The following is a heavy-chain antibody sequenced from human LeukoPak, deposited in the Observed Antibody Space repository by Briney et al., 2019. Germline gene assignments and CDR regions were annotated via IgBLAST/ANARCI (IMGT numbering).Heavy chain of an antibody. CDR1: GYTFTSYG. CDR2: ISAYNGNT. D-gene: IGHD5-18*01. V-gene: IGHV1-18*01. Sequence: ASVKVSCKASGYTFTSYGTSWVREAPGQGLECVGCISAYNGNTNYAQKLQGRVTMTTDTSTSTAYMELRSLRSDDTAVYYCAREFRNTAMVQDWFDPWGQGTLVTVSS. CDR3: AREFRNTAMVQDWFDP. J-gene: IGHJ5*02.